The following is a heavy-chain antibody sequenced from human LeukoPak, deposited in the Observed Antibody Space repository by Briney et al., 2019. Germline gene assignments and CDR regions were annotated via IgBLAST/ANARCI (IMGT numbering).Heavy chain of an antibody. CDR2: ISSSGNTI. V-gene: IGHV3-48*03. CDR1: GFTFTNYE. J-gene: IGHJ6*04. Sequence: GGSLRLSCAPSGFTFTNYEMNWVRQAPGKGLEWVSYISSSGNTIYHADSVKGRFTISRDNAKNSLYLQMNSLRAEDTAVYYCARSIDILTGYGMDVWGKGTTVTVSS. D-gene: IGHD3-9*01. CDR3: ARSIDILTGYGMDV.